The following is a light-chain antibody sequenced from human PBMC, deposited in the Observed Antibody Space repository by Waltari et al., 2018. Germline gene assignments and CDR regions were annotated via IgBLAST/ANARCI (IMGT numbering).Light chain of an antibody. V-gene: IGLV3-21*02. J-gene: IGLJ3*02. Sequence: SYVLTQPHSVSVAPGETATIPCGGNNIGRKSVHWYQQKAGQAPVLGIYVDNDRPSAIPERFSGSNSGNTATLAISGVEAGDEADYYCQVWDGITDEWVFGGGTKLTVL. CDR1: NIGRKS. CDR2: VDN. CDR3: QVWDGITDEWV.